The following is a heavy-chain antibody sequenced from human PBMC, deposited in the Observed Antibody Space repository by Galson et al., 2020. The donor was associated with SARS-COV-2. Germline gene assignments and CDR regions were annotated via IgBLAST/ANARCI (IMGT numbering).Heavy chain of an antibody. J-gene: IGHJ6*03. CDR1: GGSISSYY. V-gene: IGHV4-59*01. CDR3: ARVSPFGDYHRDYYYYYMDV. Sequence: SQTLSLTCTVSGGSISSYYWSWIRQPPGKGLEWIGYIYYSGSTNYNPSLKSRVTISVDTSKNQFSLKLSSVTAADTAVYYCARVSPFGDYHRDYYYYYMDVWGKGTTVTVSS. D-gene: IGHD4-17*01. CDR2: IYYSGST.